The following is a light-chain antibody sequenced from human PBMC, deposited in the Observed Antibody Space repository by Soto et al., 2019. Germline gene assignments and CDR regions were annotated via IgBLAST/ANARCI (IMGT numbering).Light chain of an antibody. CDR2: DAS. CDR3: QQRSNWPYT. Sequence: EIVLTQSPATLSLSPGERANLSCRDSQSVSTYLAWFQQKPGQAPRLLIYDASNRATGIPARFSGSGSGTDFTLTISSLEPEDFAVYYCQQRSNWPYTFGQGTKLEIK. CDR1: QSVSTY. J-gene: IGKJ2*01. V-gene: IGKV3-11*01.